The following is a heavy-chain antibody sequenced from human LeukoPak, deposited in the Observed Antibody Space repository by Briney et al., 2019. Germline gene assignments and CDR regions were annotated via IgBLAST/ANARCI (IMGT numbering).Heavy chain of an antibody. CDR3: ARDGEPAVPGGAYFYGIDV. J-gene: IGHJ6*02. V-gene: IGHV1-46*01. CDR2: INPSGGGT. D-gene: IGHD6-19*01. CDR1: GYTFTSYY. Sequence: ASVKVSCKASGYTFTSYYMHWIRQAPGQGLEWMGIINPSGGGTSYAQKFQGRVTMTGDTSTSTVYMELSSLTSDDTAVYYCARDGEPAVPGGAYFYGIDVWGQGTTVTVSS.